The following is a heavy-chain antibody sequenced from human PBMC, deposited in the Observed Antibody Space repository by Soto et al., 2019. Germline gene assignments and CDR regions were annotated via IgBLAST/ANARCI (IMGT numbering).Heavy chain of an antibody. J-gene: IGHJ6*01. CDR3: AKDVMPLYDNSGYYY. D-gene: IGHD3-22*01. V-gene: IGHV3-23*01. CDR2: ISGSGGST. CDR1: GYTCDRYL. Sequence: CSAAHGYTCDRYLIWYVLLGPGKGLEWVSAISGSGGSTYYADSVKGRFTISRDNSKNTLYLQMNSLRAEDTAVYFCAKDVMPLYDNSGYYY.